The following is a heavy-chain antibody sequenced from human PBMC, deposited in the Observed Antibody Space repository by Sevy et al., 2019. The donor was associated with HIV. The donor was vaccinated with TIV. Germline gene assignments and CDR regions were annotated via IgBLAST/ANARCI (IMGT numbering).Heavy chain of an antibody. V-gene: IGHV1-2*02. CDR1: GYTFTDYY. CDR3: ARDSVVVPAALRC. D-gene: IGHD2-2*01. Sequence: ASVKVSCKASGYTFTDYYLHWVRQAPGQGLEWMGWINPKSGGTKFAQKFQGRVTLTRDTSMSTAYIDLSRLRSDDTAVYYCARDSVVVPAALRCWGQGTLVTVSS. J-gene: IGHJ4*02. CDR2: INPKSGGT.